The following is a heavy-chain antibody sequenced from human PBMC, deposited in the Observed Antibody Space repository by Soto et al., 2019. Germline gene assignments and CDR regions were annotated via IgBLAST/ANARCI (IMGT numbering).Heavy chain of an antibody. Sequence: ASVKVSCKASGYTFTSYGISWVRQAPGQGLEWMGWISAYNGNTNYAQKLQGRGTMTTDTSTSTAYMELRSLRSDDTAVYYCARDIGYCSGGSCYHLMLDAFDIWGQGTMVTVSS. V-gene: IGHV1-18*01. CDR2: ISAYNGNT. D-gene: IGHD2-15*01. CDR3: ARDIGYCSGGSCYHLMLDAFDI. J-gene: IGHJ3*02. CDR1: GYTFTSYG.